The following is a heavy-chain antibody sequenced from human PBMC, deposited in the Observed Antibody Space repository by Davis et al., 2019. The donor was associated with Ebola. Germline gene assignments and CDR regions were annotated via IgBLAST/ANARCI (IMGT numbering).Heavy chain of an antibody. CDR3: ARVEYDFWSGYYSHYYYYGMDV. J-gene: IGHJ6*02. Sequence: GESLKISCAASGFTFSNAWMSWVRQAPGKGLEWVANIKQDGSEKYYVDSVKGRFTISRDNAKNSLYLQMNSLRAEDTAVYYCARVEYDFWSGYYSHYYYYGMDVWGQGTTVTVSS. CDR2: IKQDGSEK. D-gene: IGHD3-3*01. V-gene: IGHV3-7*01. CDR1: GFTFSNAW.